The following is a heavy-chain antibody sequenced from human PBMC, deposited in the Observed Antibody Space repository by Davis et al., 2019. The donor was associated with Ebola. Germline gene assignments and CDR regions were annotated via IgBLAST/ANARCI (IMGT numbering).Heavy chain of an antibody. Sequence: GESLKISCAGSGFSVTTNYMSWVRQAPGKGLEWVSVIYKDAVDTYYADSVKGRFTISRDNAKNSLYLQMNSLRAEDTAVYYCARDVISDIVVVGPLDYWGQGTLVTVSS. V-gene: IGHV3-53*01. CDR3: ARDVISDIVVVGPLDY. J-gene: IGHJ4*02. D-gene: IGHD2-15*01. CDR2: IYKDAVDT. CDR1: GFSVTTNY.